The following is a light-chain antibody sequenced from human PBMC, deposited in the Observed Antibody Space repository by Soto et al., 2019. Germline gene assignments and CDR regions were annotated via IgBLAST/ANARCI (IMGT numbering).Light chain of an antibody. CDR3: QQYDTWPLT. CDR1: QYVSTN. V-gene: IGKV3D-15*01. CDR2: DIS. Sequence: ETVMTQFPATLSVSPGERVTLSCRASQYVSTNLAWYQQQPGQPPRLLIYDISNRATGIPARFSGSGSETEFALTITSLQSEDFAVYYCQQYDTWPLTFGGGTKVEIK. J-gene: IGKJ4*01.